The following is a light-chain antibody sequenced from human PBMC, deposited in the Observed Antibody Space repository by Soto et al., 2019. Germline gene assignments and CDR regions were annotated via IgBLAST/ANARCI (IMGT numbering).Light chain of an antibody. CDR2: AAS. CDR3: QQSYTIPIT. CDR1: QSISNY. Sequence: DIQMTQSPSSLSASVGDRVTITCRASQSISNYLNWYQQKPGKAPKFLIYAASNLQSGVPSRFSGSGSGTDFILTISSLQPEDFATYYCQQSYTIPITFGQGTKVDIK. J-gene: IGKJ1*01. V-gene: IGKV1-39*01.